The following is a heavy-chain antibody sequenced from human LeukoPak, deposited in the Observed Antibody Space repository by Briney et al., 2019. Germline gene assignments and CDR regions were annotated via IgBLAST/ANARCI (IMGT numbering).Heavy chain of an antibody. CDR1: GFTFSSNG. CDR3: AKGQRVRRNGFDP. D-gene: IGHD3-10*01. V-gene: IGHV3-30*18. CDR2: ISYDGSNK. Sequence: AGTLRLSCAASGFTFSSNGMHRVRQAPGKGLEGVAVISYDGSNKYYADSVKGRFTISRDNSKNTLYLQMNSLRAEDTAVCYCAKGQRVRRNGFDPWGQGTLVTVSS. J-gene: IGHJ5*02.